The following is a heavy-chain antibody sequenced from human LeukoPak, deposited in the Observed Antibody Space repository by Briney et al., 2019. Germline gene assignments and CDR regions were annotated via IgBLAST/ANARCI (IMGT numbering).Heavy chain of an antibody. D-gene: IGHD3-16*01. Sequence: SETLSLTCTVSGGSISSYYWSWIRQPPGKGLEWIGYIYYSGSTNYNPSLKSRVTISVDTSKNQFSLKLSSVTAADTAVYYCARERGRGFDYWGQGTLVTVSS. J-gene: IGHJ4*02. CDR2: IYYSGST. CDR3: ARERGRGFDY. V-gene: IGHV4-59*01. CDR1: GGSISSYY.